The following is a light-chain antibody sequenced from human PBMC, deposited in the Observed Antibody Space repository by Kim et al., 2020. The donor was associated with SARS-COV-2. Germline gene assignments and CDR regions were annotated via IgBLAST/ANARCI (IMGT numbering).Light chain of an antibody. CDR2: GNT. J-gene: IGLJ1*01. Sequence: QSVLTQPPSVSGAPGQRVTFSCTGSGSNIGANYDVHWYQYLPGTAPKLLIYGNTNRPSGVPDRFSGSKSGTSASLAIIGLQAEDEADYYCQSYDNSLNSYVFGTGTKSPS. CDR1: GSNIGANYD. CDR3: QSYDNSLNSYV. V-gene: IGLV1-40*01.